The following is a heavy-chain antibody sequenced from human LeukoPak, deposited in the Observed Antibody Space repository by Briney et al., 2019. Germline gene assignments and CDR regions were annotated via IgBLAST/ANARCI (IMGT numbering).Heavy chain of an antibody. J-gene: IGHJ4*02. CDR2: ISYDGSNK. Sequence: GGSLRLSCAASGFTFSSYGMHWVRQAPGKGLEWVAVISYDGSNKYHADSVKGRFTISRDNSKNTLYLQMNSLRAEDTAVYYCAKDLWYGDYVSRVGDYWGQGTLVTVSS. D-gene: IGHD4-17*01. V-gene: IGHV3-30*18. CDR1: GFTFSSYG. CDR3: AKDLWYGDYVSRVGDY.